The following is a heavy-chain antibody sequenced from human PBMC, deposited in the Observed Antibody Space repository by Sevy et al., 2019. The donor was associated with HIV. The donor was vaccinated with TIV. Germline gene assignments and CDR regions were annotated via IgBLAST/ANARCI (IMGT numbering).Heavy chain of an antibody. CDR2: ISGYNGET. Sequence: ASVKVSCKASGYTFIRNGITWVRQAPGQGLEWMGWISGYNGETNYAQKFQGRVTMTTDTSTSTAYMELRSLRSDDTAVYYCARDRNNYDSSGYPKGMDVWGHGTTVTVSS. CDR1: GYTFIRNG. D-gene: IGHD3-22*01. V-gene: IGHV1-18*01. J-gene: IGHJ6*02. CDR3: ARDRNNYDSSGYPKGMDV.